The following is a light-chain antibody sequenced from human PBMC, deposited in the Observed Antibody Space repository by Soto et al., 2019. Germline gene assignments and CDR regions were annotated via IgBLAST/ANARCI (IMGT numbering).Light chain of an antibody. Sequence: QSVLTQPPSASGTPGQRVTISCAGSSSNIGSNYVYWYQQLPGPAPKLLIYRNNQRPSGVPDRFSGSKSGTSAALAISGLRSEDEADYYCAAWDDSLSGQGVFGGGTKLTVL. CDR2: RNN. J-gene: IGLJ2*01. CDR1: SSNIGSNY. CDR3: AAWDDSLSGQGV. V-gene: IGLV1-47*01.